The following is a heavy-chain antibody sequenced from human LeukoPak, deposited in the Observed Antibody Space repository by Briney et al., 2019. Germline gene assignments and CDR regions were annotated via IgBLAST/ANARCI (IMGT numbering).Heavy chain of an antibody. J-gene: IGHJ4*02. D-gene: IGHD2-8*01. Sequence: GGSLRLSCAASGFTVSDNYVTWVRQAPGKGLEWVSIVYNSDTTSSADSVKGRFTISRDNSKDTLYLQMNSLRADDTAVYYCARGGTDILLEPPAIPFDYWGQGALVTVSS. CDR2: VYNSDTT. CDR1: GFTVSDNY. CDR3: ARGGTDILLEPPAIPFDY. V-gene: IGHV3-53*01.